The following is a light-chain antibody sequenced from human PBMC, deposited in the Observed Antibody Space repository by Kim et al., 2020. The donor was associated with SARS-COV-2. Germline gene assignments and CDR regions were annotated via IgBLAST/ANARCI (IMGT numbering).Light chain of an antibody. Sequence: EIQMTQSPPSLPASIGDTVTITCQASQDISNYLNWYQQKSGIAPRALIFDASNLETGVPSRFSGSGSGTNFTLRITSLQPEDIATYYCQQYHNLPITFGQGTRLEIK. CDR3: QQYHNLPIT. J-gene: IGKJ5*01. V-gene: IGKV1-33*01. CDR1: QDISNY. CDR2: DAS.